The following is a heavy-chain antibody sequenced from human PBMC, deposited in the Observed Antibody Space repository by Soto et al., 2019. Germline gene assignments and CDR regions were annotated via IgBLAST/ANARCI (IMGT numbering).Heavy chain of an antibody. V-gene: IGHV4-31*03. CDR1: GGSISSGGYY. Sequence: SETLSLTCTVSGGSISSGGYYWSWIRQHPGKGLEWIGYIYYSGSTYYNPSLKSRVTISVDTSKNQFSLKLSSVTAADTAVYYCARVNDYVWGSYRHTYYFDYWGQGTLVTVSS. CDR2: IYYSGST. J-gene: IGHJ4*02. CDR3: ARVNDYVWGSYRHTYYFDY. D-gene: IGHD3-16*02.